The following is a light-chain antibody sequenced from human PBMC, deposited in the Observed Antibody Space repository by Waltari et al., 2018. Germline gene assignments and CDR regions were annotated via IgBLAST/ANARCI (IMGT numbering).Light chain of an antibody. Sequence: DIVMTQSPLSLPVTPGEPASISCRSSQSLLHINGYNYLDWYLQRPGQSPHLLIYLGSNRASGVPDRFSGSGSGTDFTLKISRVEAGDVGVYYCMQALQTPFTFGPGTKVDIK. V-gene: IGKV2-28*01. CDR3: MQALQTPFT. CDR2: LGS. J-gene: IGKJ3*01. CDR1: QSLLHINGYNY.